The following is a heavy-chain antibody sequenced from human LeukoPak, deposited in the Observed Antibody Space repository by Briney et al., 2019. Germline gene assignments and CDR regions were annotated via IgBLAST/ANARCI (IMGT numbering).Heavy chain of an antibody. CDR1: GGSFNGYH. J-gene: IGHJ6*03. Sequence: PSETLSLTCAVYGGSFNGYHWTWVRQPPGKGLEWIGEINPSGRTKYNPSLKSRVLISVVTSKSQCSRSLSSGTAADTAVYYCARALTLPDIYYYMDVWGEGTTVTVSS. D-gene: IGHD2/OR15-2a*01. CDR3: ARALTLPDIYYYMDV. CDR2: INPSGRT. V-gene: IGHV4-34*01.